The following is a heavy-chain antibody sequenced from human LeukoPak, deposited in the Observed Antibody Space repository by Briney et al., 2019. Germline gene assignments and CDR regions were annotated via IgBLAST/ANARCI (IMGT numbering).Heavy chain of an antibody. Sequence: GGSLRLSCAASGFTFSSYGIHWVRQAPGKGLEWVAFIRYDGTEKYYADSVKGRFTISRDNAKNSLYLQMDSLRVEDTAVYYCAVGAVAAPFDYWGQGTLVTVSS. D-gene: IGHD6-19*01. CDR1: GFTFSSYG. CDR2: IRYDGTEK. J-gene: IGHJ4*02. CDR3: AVGAVAAPFDY. V-gene: IGHV3-30*02.